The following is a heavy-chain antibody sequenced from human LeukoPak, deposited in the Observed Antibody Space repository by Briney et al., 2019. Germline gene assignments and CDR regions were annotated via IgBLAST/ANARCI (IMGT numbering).Heavy chain of an antibody. CDR2: INHDGSEK. V-gene: IGHV3-7*03. CDR3: AREYDILTDRFYFDY. D-gene: IGHD3-9*01. CDR1: GFTFSSYW. J-gene: IGHJ4*02. Sequence: PGGSLRLSCAASGFTFSSYWMSWVRQAPGKGLEWVANINHDGSEKYYVDSVKGRFTISRDNAKNSLYLQMNSLRAEDTAVYYCAREYDILTDRFYFDYWGQGTLVTVSS.